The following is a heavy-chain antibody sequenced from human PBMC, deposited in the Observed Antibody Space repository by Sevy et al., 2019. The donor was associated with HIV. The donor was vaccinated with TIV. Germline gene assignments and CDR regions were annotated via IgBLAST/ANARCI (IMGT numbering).Heavy chain of an antibody. CDR3: ARDFFIQTGRSHYYGMDV. CDR2: INPNSGGT. D-gene: IGHD3-10*01. J-gene: IGHJ6*02. V-gene: IGHV1-2*06. Sequence: ASVKVSCKASGYTFTGYYMHWVRQAPGQGLEWMGRINPNSGGTNYAQKFQGRVTMTRDTSISTAYMELSRLGSDDTAVYYCARDFFIQTGRSHYYGMDVWGQGTTVTVSS. CDR1: GYTFTGYY.